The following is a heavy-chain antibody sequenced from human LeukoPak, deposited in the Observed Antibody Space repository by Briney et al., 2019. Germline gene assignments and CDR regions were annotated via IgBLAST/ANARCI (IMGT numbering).Heavy chain of an antibody. Sequence: GGSLRLSCAVSGFTFSSTWMAWVRQASGKGLEWVANMKQDGSTKHYADSVKGRFTISRDNAKSSLFLQMNSLRVEDTAVYYCARDQVGALDFWGLGSLVTVSS. V-gene: IGHV3-7*01. CDR1: GFTFSSTW. D-gene: IGHD1-26*01. CDR2: MKQDGSTK. J-gene: IGHJ4*02. CDR3: ARDQVGALDF.